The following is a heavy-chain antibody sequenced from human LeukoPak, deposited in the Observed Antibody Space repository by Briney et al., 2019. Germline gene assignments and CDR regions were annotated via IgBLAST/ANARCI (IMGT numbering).Heavy chain of an antibody. D-gene: IGHD3-10*01. J-gene: IGHJ6*02. CDR1: GFTFSSYA. V-gene: IGHV3-23*01. Sequence: GGSLRLSCAASGFTFSSYAMSWVRQAPGKGLEWVSAISGSGGSTYYADSVKVRFTISRDNSKNTLYLQMNNLRAEDTAVYYCAKGYSGSYGSDYYYGMDVWGQGTTVTVSS. CDR2: ISGSGGST. CDR3: AKGYSGSYGSDYYYGMDV.